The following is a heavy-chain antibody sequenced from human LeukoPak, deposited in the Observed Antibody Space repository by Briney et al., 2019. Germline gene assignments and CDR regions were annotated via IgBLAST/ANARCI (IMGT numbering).Heavy chain of an antibody. CDR3: ARGGHFSFFDP. V-gene: IGHV3-48*04. CDR1: GIPFSAST. CDR2: VSSRSSTT. Sequence: GGSLRLSCTASGIPFSASTMNWVRQAPGKGLEWIAYVSSRSSTTYYADSVKGRFTISRHNAKSSVSLQMNYLRADDTARYYCARGGHFSFFDPWGQGVVVTVSS. D-gene: IGHD1-26*01. J-gene: IGHJ5*02.